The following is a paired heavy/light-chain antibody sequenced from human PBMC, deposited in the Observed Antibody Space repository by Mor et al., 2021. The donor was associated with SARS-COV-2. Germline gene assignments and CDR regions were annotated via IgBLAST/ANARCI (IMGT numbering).Heavy chain of an antibody. CDR2: IWFDGSNK. Sequence: QVQLVESGGGVVQPGRSLRLSCAASGFTFNTYGMHWVRQAPGKGLEWVAVIWFDGSNKYYADSVEGRFTISRDNSKNTLYLQMSSLRAEDTAVYYCARAGAGDSSRHYGMDVWGQGTSVTVSS. CDR3: ARAGAGDSSRHYGMDV. J-gene: IGHJ6*02. V-gene: IGHV3-33*01. CDR1: GFTFNTYG. D-gene: IGHD6-19*01.
Light chain of an antibody. J-gene: IGLJ3*02. CDR1: ALPKQY. V-gene: IGLV3-25*03. CDR2: EDD. Sequence: SYELTQPPSVSVSPGQTARITCSGDALPKQYAYWYQQKPGQAPVLVIYEDDERPSGIPERFSGSSSGTTVTLTISGVQAEDEADYYCQSADSGGTYWVFGGGTKLTVL. CDR3: QSADSGGTYWV.